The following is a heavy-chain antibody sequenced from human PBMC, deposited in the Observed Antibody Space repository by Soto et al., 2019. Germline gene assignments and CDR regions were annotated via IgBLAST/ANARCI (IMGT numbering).Heavy chain of an antibody. J-gene: IGHJ4*01. Sequence: GGSLRLSCAASGFNFANFGMSWVRQAPGKGLQWVASITHNNGATYYADSVKGRFSVSRDNSKNTMYLQMASLRPEDTAVYYCAKEVEVAGDLDYWGHGTLVTVSS. V-gene: IGHV3-23*01. CDR1: GFNFANFG. CDR3: AKEVEVAGDLDY. CDR2: ITHNNGAT. D-gene: IGHD6-19*01.